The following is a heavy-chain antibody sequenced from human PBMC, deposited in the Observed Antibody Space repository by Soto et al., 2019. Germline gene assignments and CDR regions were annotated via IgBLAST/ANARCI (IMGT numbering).Heavy chain of an antibody. V-gene: IGHV1-18*03. Sequence: QVVLLQSGAEVKEPGSSVRVSCQVSGYAFTTYGITWVRQAPGQGLEWMGWITTNNGNTNYPQKFRGRVTLTTDPSTTTAFMELRSLRSDDMAVYYCARLSYGSGGVFGFDIWGQGTVVTVSS. J-gene: IGHJ3*02. CDR1: GYAFTTYG. CDR2: ITTNNGNT. D-gene: IGHD2-15*01. CDR3: ARLSYGSGGVFGFDI.